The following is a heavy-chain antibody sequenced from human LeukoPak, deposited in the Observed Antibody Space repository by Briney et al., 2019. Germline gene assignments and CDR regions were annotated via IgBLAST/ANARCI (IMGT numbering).Heavy chain of an antibody. J-gene: IGHJ1*01. D-gene: IGHD6-19*01. CDR2: IIPIFGTA. CDR3: ARILSSSWYEYFHH. V-gene: IGHV1-69*01. Sequence: SVKVSCKASGGTFSHYAISWVRQAPGQGLEWMGAIIPIFGTANYAQKFQGRVTITADESTSTAYMELSSVRSEDTAVYYCARILSSSWYEYFHHWGQGTLVTVSS. CDR1: GGTFSHYA.